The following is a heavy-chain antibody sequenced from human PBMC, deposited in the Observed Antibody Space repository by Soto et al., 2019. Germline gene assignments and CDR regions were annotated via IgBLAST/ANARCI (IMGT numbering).Heavy chain of an antibody. Sequence: LRLSCAASGFTFSSYAMSWVRQAPGKGLEWVSAISGSGGSTYYADSVKGRFTISRDNSKNTLYLQMNSLRAEDTAVYYCAKDRVCGDRTCYFDYWGQGTLVTVSS. CDR1: GFTFSSYA. J-gene: IGHJ4*02. V-gene: IGHV3-23*01. D-gene: IGHD7-27*01. CDR2: ISGSGGST. CDR3: AKDRVCGDRTCYFDY.